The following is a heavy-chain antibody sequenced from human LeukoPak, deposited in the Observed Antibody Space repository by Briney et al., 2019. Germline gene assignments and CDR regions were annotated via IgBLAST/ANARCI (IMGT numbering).Heavy chain of an antibody. CDR2: ISYDGSNK. CDR1: GFTFSSYA. D-gene: IGHD1-1*01. J-gene: IGHJ4*02. V-gene: IGHV3-30-3*01. CDR3: ANLDQLYFDY. Sequence: GGSLRLSCAASGFTFSSYAMHWVRQAPGKGLEWVAVISYDGSNKYYADFVKGRFTISRDNSKNTLYLQMNSLRAEDTAVYYCANLDQLYFDYWGQGTLVTVSS.